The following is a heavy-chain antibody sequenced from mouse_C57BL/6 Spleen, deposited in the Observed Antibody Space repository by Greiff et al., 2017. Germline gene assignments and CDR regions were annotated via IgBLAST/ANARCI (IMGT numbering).Heavy chain of an antibody. CDR2: IDPEDGDT. D-gene: IGHD1-1*01. J-gene: IGHJ4*01. CDR1: GFNIKDYY. CDR3: THYYGSSFDYYAMDY. Sequence: DVQLQESGAELVRPGASVKLSCTASGFNIKDYYMHWVKQRPEQGLEWIGRIDPEDGDTEYAPKFQGKATMTADTSSNTAYLQLSSLTSEYTAVYYCTHYYGSSFDYYAMDYWGQGTSVTVSS. V-gene: IGHV14-1*01.